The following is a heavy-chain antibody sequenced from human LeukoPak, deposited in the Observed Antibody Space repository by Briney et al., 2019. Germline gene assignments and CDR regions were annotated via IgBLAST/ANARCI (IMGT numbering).Heavy chain of an antibody. J-gene: IGHJ4*02. Sequence: GGSLRLSCEASEFTFSSYWMHWVRQAPGRGLVWVSRINSGGRTTVYADSVKGRFTISRDNAKNTLYLQMNSQRAEDTAVYYCAREGYYDSSGYSIRFSYWGQGTLVTVSS. CDR1: EFTFSSYW. CDR2: INSGGRTT. CDR3: AREGYYDSSGYSIRFSY. V-gene: IGHV3-74*01. D-gene: IGHD3-22*01.